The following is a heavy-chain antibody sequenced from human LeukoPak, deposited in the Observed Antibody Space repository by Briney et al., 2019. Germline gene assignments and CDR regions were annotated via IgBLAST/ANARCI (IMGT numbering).Heavy chain of an antibody. CDR1: GFTFSSYA. CDR2: ISGSGGST. D-gene: IGHD2-2*01. CDR3: AKTYCSSTSCSQPGFFDY. Sequence: GGSLGLSCAASGFTFSSYAMSWVRQAPGKGLEWVSAISGSGGSTYYADSVKGRFTISRDNSKNTLYLQMNSLRAEDTAVYYCAKTYCSSTSCSQPGFFDYWGQGTLVTVSS. V-gene: IGHV3-23*01. J-gene: IGHJ4*02.